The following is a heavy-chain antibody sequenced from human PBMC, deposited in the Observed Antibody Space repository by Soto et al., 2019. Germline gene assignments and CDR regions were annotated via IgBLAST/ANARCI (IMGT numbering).Heavy chain of an antibody. Sequence: LSLTCTVSGGSVSSGSYYLSWIRQPPGKGLEWIGYIYYSGSTNYNPSLKSRVTISVDTSKNQFSLKLSSVTAADTAVYYCARTYYYDSSGYDYWGQGTLVTVSS. D-gene: IGHD3-22*01. CDR2: IYYSGST. V-gene: IGHV4-61*01. CDR3: ARTYYYDSSGYDY. J-gene: IGHJ4*02. CDR1: GGSVSSGSYY.